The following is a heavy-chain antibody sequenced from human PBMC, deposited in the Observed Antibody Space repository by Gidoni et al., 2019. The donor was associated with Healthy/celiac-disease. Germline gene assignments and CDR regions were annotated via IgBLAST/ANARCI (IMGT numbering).Heavy chain of an antibody. Sequence: QVQLQQWGAGLLKPSETLPLTCAVYGGSFSGYYWSWIRQPPGKGLEWIGDINHSGSTNYNPSLKSRVTISVDTSKNQFSLKLSSVTAADTAVYYCARDTNSYWYFDLWGRGTLVTVSS. CDR1: GGSFSGYY. J-gene: IGHJ2*01. CDR3: ARDTNSYWYFDL. CDR2: INHSGST. V-gene: IGHV4-34*01.